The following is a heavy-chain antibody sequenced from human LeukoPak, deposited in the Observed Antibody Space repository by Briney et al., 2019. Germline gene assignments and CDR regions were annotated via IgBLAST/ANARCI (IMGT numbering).Heavy chain of an antibody. CDR1: GFNFNSYT. CDR3: AKDLRPDGVDNFDH. D-gene: IGHD2-8*01. J-gene: IGHJ4*02. Sequence: PGGSPRLSCAASGFNFNSYTMNWVRQAPGKGLQWVANILASGSPTYYADSVKGRFIISRDNSKNTVYLQMSSLRVEDTAIYYCAKDLRPDGVDNFDHWGQGILVTVSS. CDR2: ILASGSPT. V-gene: IGHV3-23*01.